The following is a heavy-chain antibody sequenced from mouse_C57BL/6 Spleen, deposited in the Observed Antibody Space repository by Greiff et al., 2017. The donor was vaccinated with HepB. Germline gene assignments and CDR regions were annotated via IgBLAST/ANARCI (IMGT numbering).Heavy chain of an antibody. CDR1: GYTFTDYY. Sequence: QVQLQQSGPELVKPGASVKISCKASGYTFTDYYINWVKQRPGQGLEWIGWIFPGSGSTYYNEKFKGKATLTVDKSSSTAYMLLSSLTSEDSAVYFCARTYYNGGSYGYFDVWGTGTTVTVSS. CDR3: ARTYYNGGSYGYFDV. D-gene: IGHD1-1*01. V-gene: IGHV1-75*01. CDR2: IFPGSGST. J-gene: IGHJ1*03.